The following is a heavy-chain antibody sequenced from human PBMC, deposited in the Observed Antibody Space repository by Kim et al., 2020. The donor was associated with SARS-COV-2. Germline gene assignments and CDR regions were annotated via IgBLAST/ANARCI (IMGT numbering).Heavy chain of an antibody. V-gene: IGHV3-11*01. J-gene: IGHJ4*02. CDR2: I. CDR3: ARVIRGYYFDY. Sequence: INYVDSVKGRLTMSRDNAKNSLYLQMKSLRAEDTAVYYCARVIRGYYFDYWGQGTLVTVSS. D-gene: IGHD3-10*01.